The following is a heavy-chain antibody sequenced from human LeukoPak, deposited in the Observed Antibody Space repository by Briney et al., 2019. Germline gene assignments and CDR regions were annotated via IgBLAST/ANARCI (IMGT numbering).Heavy chain of an antibody. CDR2: IKRDGSGK. D-gene: IGHD3-22*01. Sequence: QAGGSLRLSCAASGFTFSSYWMSWVRQAPGKGLEWVANIKRDGSGKYYVDSVKGRFTISRDNAKNSLYLQMNSLRAEDTAVYYCAAAMDSSGYYYFDYWGQGTLVTVSS. J-gene: IGHJ4*02. CDR1: GFTFSSYW. CDR3: AAAMDSSGYYYFDY. V-gene: IGHV3-7*01.